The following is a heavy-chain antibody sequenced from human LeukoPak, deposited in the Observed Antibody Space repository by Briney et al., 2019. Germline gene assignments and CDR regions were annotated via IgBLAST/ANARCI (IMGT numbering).Heavy chain of an antibody. CDR3: ARDSIAVTGDFDF. V-gene: IGHV3-74*01. D-gene: IGHD6-19*01. CDR1: GFTFSSYW. Sequence: PGGSLRLSCAASGFTFSSYWMHWVRQTPGKGLVWVSLIDSDGSGPTYADSVKGRFTISRDNSKNTLHLQMNSLRAEDTAVYYCARDSIAVTGDFDFWGQGTLVTVSS. J-gene: IGHJ4*02. CDR2: IDSDGSGP.